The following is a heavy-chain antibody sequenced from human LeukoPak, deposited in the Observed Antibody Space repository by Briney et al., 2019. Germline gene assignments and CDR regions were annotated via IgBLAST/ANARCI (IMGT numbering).Heavy chain of an antibody. CDR3: ARADRITMVRGVILFDY. Sequence: SETLSLTCTVSGGSISSYYWSWIRQPPGEGLDWNGYIYYSGSTNYNPSLKSRVTMSVDTSKNQFSLKLSSVTAADTAVYYCARADRITMVRGVILFDYWGQGTLVNVSS. CDR2: IYYSGST. J-gene: IGHJ4*02. D-gene: IGHD3-10*01. V-gene: IGHV4-59*01. CDR1: GGSISSYY.